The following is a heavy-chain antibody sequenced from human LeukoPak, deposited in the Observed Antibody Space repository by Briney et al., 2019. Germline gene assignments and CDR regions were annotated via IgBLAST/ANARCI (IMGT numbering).Heavy chain of an antibody. Sequence: PGGSLRLSCAASGFTFSDYYMSWIRQAPGKGLEWVSYISSSGSTIYYADSVKGRFTISRDNAKNSLYLQMNSLRAEDTAVYYCARDSGPVYDYVWGSYRFPDYWGREPWSPSPQ. D-gene: IGHD3-16*02. V-gene: IGHV3-11*01. J-gene: IGHJ4*02. CDR1: GFTFSDYY. CDR3: ARDSGPVYDYVWGSYRFPDY. CDR2: ISSSGSTI.